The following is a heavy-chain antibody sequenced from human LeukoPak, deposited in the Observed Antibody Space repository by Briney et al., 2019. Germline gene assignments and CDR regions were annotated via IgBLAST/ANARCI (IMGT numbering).Heavy chain of an antibody. CDR1: GYTFTDYY. CDR2: LNPNSGDT. Sequence: ASVKVSCKASGYTFTDYYMHWVRQAPGQGLEWMGWLNPNSGDTNYAQKFQGRVSMTRDTSISTAYMDLSDLRSDDTAVYYCARGRNIKRTTMSGGNNYWGQGTLVTVSS. V-gene: IGHV1-2*02. J-gene: IGHJ4*02. CDR3: ARGRNIKRTTMSGGNNY. D-gene: IGHD4-11*01.